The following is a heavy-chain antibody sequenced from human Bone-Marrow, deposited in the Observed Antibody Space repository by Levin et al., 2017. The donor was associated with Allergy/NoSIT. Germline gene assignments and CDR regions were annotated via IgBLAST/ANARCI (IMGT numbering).Heavy chain of an antibody. J-gene: IGHJ4*02. CDR2: IFSSGSRT. D-gene: IGHD4-17*01. V-gene: IGHV3-23*05. CDR3: AKTRATVTTYYFDF. Sequence: PGGSLRLSCAASGFTFNTYVMTWVRQAPGKGLEWVSSIFSSGSRTYYADSVKGRFTISRDNSKNTVYLHMNALRAEDSAVYYCAKTRATVTTYYFDFWGQGTLVTVSS. CDR1: GFTFNTYV.